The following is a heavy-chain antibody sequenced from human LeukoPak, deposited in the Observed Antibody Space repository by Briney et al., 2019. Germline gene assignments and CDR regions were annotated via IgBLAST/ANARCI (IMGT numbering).Heavy chain of an antibody. J-gene: IGHJ4*02. CDR2: IYYSGST. V-gene: IGHV4-59*01. CDR3: ARGHDYVWGSYRTTFDY. CDR1: VGSISSYY. D-gene: IGHD3-16*02. Sequence: SETLSLTCTVSVGSISSYYWSWIRQPPGKGLEWIGYIYYSGSTNYNPSLKSRVTISVDTSKNQFSLKLSSVTAADTAVYYCARGHDYVWGSYRTTFDYWGQGTLVTVSS.